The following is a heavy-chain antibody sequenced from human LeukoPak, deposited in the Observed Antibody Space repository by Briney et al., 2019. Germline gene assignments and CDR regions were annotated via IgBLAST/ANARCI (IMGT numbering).Heavy chain of an antibody. Sequence: GGSLRLSCAASGFTFDDYAMHWVRQAPGKGLEWVSGISWNSGSIGYADSVKGRFAISRDNAKNSLYLQMNSLRAEDTALYYCAKGIAAADHYGMDVWGQGTTVTVSS. J-gene: IGHJ6*02. D-gene: IGHD6-13*01. CDR1: GFTFDDYA. CDR2: ISWNSGSI. V-gene: IGHV3-9*01. CDR3: AKGIAAADHYGMDV.